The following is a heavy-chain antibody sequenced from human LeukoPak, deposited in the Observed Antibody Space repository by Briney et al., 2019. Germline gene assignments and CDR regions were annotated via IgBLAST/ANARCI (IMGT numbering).Heavy chain of an antibody. Sequence: GESLKISCKASGYTFTTYWIAWVRQMPGKGLEWMGIIYPGDSDTKYSPSFQGQVTISADKSINTAYLQWSSLRASDTAIYYCARQLWDQTRGYSFDYWGQGTLVTVSS. J-gene: IGHJ4*02. CDR2: IYPGDSDT. CDR3: ARQLWDQTRGYSFDY. D-gene: IGHD1-26*01. V-gene: IGHV5-51*01. CDR1: GYTFTTYW.